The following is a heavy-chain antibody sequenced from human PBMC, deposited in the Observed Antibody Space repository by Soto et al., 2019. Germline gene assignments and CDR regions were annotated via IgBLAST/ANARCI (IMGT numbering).Heavy chain of an antibody. CDR2: IYWDDDK. CDR3: AHRPVLLWKGDWFDP. CDR1: GFSLSTSGVA. J-gene: IGHJ5*02. V-gene: IGHV2-5*02. D-gene: IGHD3-10*01. Sequence: QITLKESGPTLVNPTQPLTLTCTFSGFSLSTSGVAVGWIRQPPGKALEWLALIYWDDDKRYSPSPKSRLTITKDTSKNQVVLTMTNMDPVDTATYYCAHRPVLLWKGDWFDPWGQGTLVTVSS.